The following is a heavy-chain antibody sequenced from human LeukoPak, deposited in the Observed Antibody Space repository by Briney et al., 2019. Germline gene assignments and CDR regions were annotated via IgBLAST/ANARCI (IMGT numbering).Heavy chain of an antibody. CDR2: ISYSGGT. V-gene: IGHV4-39*07. D-gene: IGHD2-8*02. Sequence: SETLSLTCTVSDGSITSSIYYWGWIRQPPGKGLQWIASISYSGGTYYNPSLKSRVTISVDTSKNQFSLKLSSVTAADTAVYYCARDTGDYFDYWGQGTLVTVSS. CDR3: ARDTGDYFDY. CDR1: DGSITSSIYY. J-gene: IGHJ4*02.